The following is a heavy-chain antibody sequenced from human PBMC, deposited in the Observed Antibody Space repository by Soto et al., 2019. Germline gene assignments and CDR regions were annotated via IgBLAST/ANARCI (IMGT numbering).Heavy chain of an antibody. J-gene: IGHJ3*02. CDR3: ASAPLNYDILTGYSNDAFDI. CDR2: INAGNGNT. CDR1: GYTFTSYA. Sequence: ASVKVSCKASGYTFTSYAMHWVRQAPGQRLEWMGWINAGNGNTKYSQKFQGRVTMTRDTSTSTAYMELSSLRSEDTAVYYCASAPLNYDILTGYSNDAFDIWGQGTMVTVSS. V-gene: IGHV1-3*01. D-gene: IGHD3-9*01.